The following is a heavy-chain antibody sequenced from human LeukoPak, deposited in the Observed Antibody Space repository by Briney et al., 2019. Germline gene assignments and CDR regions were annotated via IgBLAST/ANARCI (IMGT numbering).Heavy chain of an antibody. V-gene: IGHV1-8*01. Sequence: ASVKVSCKASGYTFTDNDIHWVRQATGQGLEWMGWMNPNTGSTGYAQKFQGRVTLTRNTSTTTAYMDLSSLISEDTAVYYCARGSSRGPRDAFGFWGQGTMVTLSS. J-gene: IGHJ3*01. CDR1: GYTFTDND. D-gene: IGHD2-15*01. CDR2: MNPNTGST. CDR3: ARGSSRGPRDAFGF.